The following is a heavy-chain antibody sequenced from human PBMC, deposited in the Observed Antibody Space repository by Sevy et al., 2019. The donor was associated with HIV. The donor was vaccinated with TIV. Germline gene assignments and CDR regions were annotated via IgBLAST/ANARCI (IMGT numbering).Heavy chain of an antibody. CDR1: GFTFSDYY. Sequence: GGSLRLSCAASGFTFSDYYMSWIRQAPGKGLEWVSYISSSGSTIYYADSVKGRFTISRDNAKNSLYLQMNSLRAEDTAVYYCVRDPQCYDILTGYYANYYGMDVWGQGTTVTVSS. J-gene: IGHJ6*02. CDR3: VRDPQCYDILTGYYANYYGMDV. V-gene: IGHV3-11*01. D-gene: IGHD3-9*01. CDR2: ISSSGSTI.